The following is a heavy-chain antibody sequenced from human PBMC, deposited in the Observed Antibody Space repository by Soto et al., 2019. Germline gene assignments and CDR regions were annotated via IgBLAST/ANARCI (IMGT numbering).Heavy chain of an antibody. D-gene: IGHD2-15*01. CDR3: TRIGYCSGGSCYSSDYYYGMDV. CDR1: VFTFSGSA. V-gene: IGHV3-73*01. J-gene: IGHJ6*02. CDR2: IRSKANSYAT. Sequence: PGGSLRLSCAASVFTFSGSAMHWVRQASGKGLEWVGRIRSKANSYATAYAASVKGRFTISRDDSKNTAYLQMNSLKTEDTAVYYCTRIGYCSGGSCYSSDYYYGMDVWGQGTTVTVSS.